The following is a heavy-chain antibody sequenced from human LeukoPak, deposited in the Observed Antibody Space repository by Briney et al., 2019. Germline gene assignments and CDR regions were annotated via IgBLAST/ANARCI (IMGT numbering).Heavy chain of an antibody. CDR3: ARRAGAYSHPYGY. J-gene: IGHJ4*02. CDR2: IYRDNT. V-gene: IGHV3-66*04. Sequence: GGSLSLSCTVSGLTVSSNSMSWVRQAPGKGLEWVSLIYRDNTHYSDPAQGRFTTSTDNTTNSLYFLINSPRAEATAVYYCARRAGAYSHPYGYWGQGTLVTVSS. CDR1: GLTVSSNS. D-gene: IGHD4/OR15-4a*01.